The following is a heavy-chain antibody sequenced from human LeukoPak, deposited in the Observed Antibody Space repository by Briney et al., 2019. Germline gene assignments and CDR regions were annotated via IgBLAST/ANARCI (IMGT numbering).Heavy chain of an antibody. CDR3: ARAGLYCSGGSCYPLDFDY. D-gene: IGHD2-15*01. J-gene: IGHJ4*02. V-gene: IGHV1-69*13. CDR1: GCTFISYA. CDR2: IITIFGTS. Sequence: SVKVSCKASGCTFISYAISWVRQAPGQGLEWMGGIITIFGTSNYAQKFQGRVTITADESTSTAYMEMSSLRTEDTAVYYCARAGLYCSGGSCYPLDFDYWGQGTLVTVSS.